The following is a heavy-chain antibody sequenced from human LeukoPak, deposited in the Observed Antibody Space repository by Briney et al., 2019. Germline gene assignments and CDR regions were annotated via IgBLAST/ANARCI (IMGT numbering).Heavy chain of an antibody. Sequence: ASVKVSCKAFGGTFSRYAISCVRQAPGEGLEWRGMIIPIFGTANYAQKLQGRVTITTDESTSTAYMELSSLRSEDTAVYYCASGRDGYNNAFDIWGQGTMVTVSS. CDR3: ASGRDGYNNAFDI. V-gene: IGHV1-69*05. D-gene: IGHD5-24*01. CDR2: IIPIFGTA. CDR1: GGTFSRYA. J-gene: IGHJ3*02.